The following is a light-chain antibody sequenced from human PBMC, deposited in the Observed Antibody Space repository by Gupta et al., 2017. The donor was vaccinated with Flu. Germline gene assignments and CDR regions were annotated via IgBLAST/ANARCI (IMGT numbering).Light chain of an antibody. CDR2: LGS. V-gene: IGKV2-28*01. Sequence: DIVTTQSPLSLPVTPGEPASIPCTSSQSLLHNNGNNYLHWYLHKPGQSPQLLIYLGSKRASGVPGRFSGSGSGKVFTPNISSVQDEDVGVYYCKQALQTPGTVGQGTKLEIK. CDR1: QSLLHNNGNNY. CDR3: KQALQTPGT. J-gene: IGKJ2*02.